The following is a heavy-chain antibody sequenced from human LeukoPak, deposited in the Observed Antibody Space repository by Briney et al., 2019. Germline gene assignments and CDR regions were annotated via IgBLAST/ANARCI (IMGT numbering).Heavy chain of an antibody. CDR1: GFTFSNFN. Sequence: KPGGSLRLSCAASGFTFSNFNMNWVRQAPGKGLEWVSSISSSSSYIHYADSVKGRFTISRDNAKNSLYLQMNSLRAEDTAVYYCAREEPYCSSTTCYEDAFDVWGQGTMVTVSS. CDR2: ISSSSSYI. D-gene: IGHD2-2*01. V-gene: IGHV3-21*01. CDR3: AREEPYCSSTTCYEDAFDV. J-gene: IGHJ3*01.